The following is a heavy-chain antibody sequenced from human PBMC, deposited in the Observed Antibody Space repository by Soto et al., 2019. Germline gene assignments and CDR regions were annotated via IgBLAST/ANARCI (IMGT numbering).Heavy chain of an antibody. CDR1: GASLSSDDYY. J-gene: IGHJ4*02. CDR2: FYHSGST. CDR3: ARDQGYNYGAYDS. D-gene: IGHD5-18*01. Sequence: QVQLQESGPGLVKPSQTLSLTCTVSGASLSSDDYYWSWIRQPPGKGLEWLGSFYHSGSTYYNPSLKSRIAISVDTSTNEFSLKVSSMTAADTAVYYCARDQGYNYGAYDSWGQGTLVTVSS. V-gene: IGHV4-30-4*01.